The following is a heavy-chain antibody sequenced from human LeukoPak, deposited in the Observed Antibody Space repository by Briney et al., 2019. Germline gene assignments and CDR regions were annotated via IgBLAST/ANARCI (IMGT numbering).Heavy chain of an antibody. Sequence: SETLSLTCTVSGGSISSYYWSWIRQPPRKGLEWMGYIYYSGSNNYNSSLKSRVTISVDTSKNQFTLKLSSVTAADTAVYYCAGTYYYDSSGYGGRYFDLWGRGTLVTVSS. D-gene: IGHD3-22*01. CDR3: AGTYYYDSSGYGGRYFDL. CDR2: IYYSGSN. CDR1: GGSISSYY. J-gene: IGHJ2*01. V-gene: IGHV4-59*08.